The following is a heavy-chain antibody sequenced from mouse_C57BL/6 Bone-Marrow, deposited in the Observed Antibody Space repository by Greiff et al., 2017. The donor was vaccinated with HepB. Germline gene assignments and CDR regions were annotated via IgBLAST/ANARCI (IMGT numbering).Heavy chain of an antibody. CDR1: GYTFTSYW. Sequence: VQLQQSGTVLARPGASVKMSCKTSGYTFTSYWMHWVKQRPGQGLVWIGAIYPGNSDTSYNQKFKGKAKLTAVTSASTAYMELSSLTNEDSAVYYCTRSRYYYGSKYFDVWGTGTTVTVSS. D-gene: IGHD1-1*01. V-gene: IGHV1-5*01. CDR3: TRSRYYYGSKYFDV. CDR2: IYPGNSDT. J-gene: IGHJ1*03.